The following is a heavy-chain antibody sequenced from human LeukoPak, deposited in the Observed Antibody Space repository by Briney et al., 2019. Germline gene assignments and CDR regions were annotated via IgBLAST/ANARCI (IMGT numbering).Heavy chain of an antibody. CDR3: ARDKSGYDVFDY. D-gene: IGHD5-12*01. V-gene: IGHV1-18*01. J-gene: IGHJ4*02. Sequence: ASVKVSCKASGYTFTSYGISWERQAPGQGLEWMGWISAYNGNTNYAQKLQGRVTMTTDTSTSTAYMELRSLRSDDTAVYYCARDKSGYDVFDYWGQGTLVTVSS. CDR2: ISAYNGNT. CDR1: GYTFTSYG.